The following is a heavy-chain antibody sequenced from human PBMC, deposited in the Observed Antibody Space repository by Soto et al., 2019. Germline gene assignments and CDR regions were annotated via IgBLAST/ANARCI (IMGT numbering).Heavy chain of an antibody. J-gene: IGHJ5*02. Sequence: PSETLSLTCTVSGGSISSYYWSWIRQPPGKGVEWIGYIYYSGSTNYNPSLKSRVTISVVTSKNQFSLKLSSVTAADTAVYYCARASSYDFWSGYIEWFDPRGQGTLVTVSS. D-gene: IGHD3-3*01. V-gene: IGHV4-59*01. CDR1: GGSISSYY. CDR3: ARASSYDFWSGYIEWFDP. CDR2: IYYSGST.